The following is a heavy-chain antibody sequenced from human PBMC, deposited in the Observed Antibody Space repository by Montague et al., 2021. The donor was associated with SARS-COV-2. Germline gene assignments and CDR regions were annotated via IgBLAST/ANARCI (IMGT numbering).Heavy chain of an antibody. J-gene: IGHJ4*02. CDR3: AKGRYSAYVLDY. Sequence: SLRLSCAASGFTFNSYSMSWVRQSPGKGLEWVSVIYSGDRGTYYADAVKGRFTISRGNSKNTLYLQMHSLRAEDTAKYYCAKGRYSAYVLDYWGQGTQVTVSS. V-gene: IGHV3-23*03. CDR2: IYSGDRGT. D-gene: IGHD5-18*01. CDR1: GFTFNSYS.